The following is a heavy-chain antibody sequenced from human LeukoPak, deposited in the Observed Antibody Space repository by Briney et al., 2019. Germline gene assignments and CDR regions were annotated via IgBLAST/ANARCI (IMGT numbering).Heavy chain of an antibody. CDR1: GFTFSSYW. V-gene: IGHV3-7*01. CDR2: IKQDGSEK. D-gene: IGHD3-10*01. J-gene: IGHJ1*01. Sequence: PGGSLRLSCAASGFTFSSYWMTWVRQAPGKGLEWVANIKQDGSEKYYVDSVKGRFTIFRDNAKNSLYLQMNSLRAEDTAVYYCARYYYGSGSRYFQHWGQGTLVTVSS. CDR3: ARYYYGSGSRYFQH.